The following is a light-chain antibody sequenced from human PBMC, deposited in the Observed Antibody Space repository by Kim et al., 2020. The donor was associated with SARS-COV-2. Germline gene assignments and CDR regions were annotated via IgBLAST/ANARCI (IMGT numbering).Light chain of an antibody. CDR1: SGSIDDNY. CDR3: QAYNRSNVI. J-gene: IGLJ2*01. CDR2: EDD. Sequence: NFMPTQPHSVSESPGKTVTISCTRSSGSIDDNYVQWYQQRPGGVPTTVIYEDDQRPSGVSDRFSGSIDNSSNSASLTISGLKTEDEADYYCQAYNRSNVIFGGGTKLTVL. V-gene: IGLV6-57*04.